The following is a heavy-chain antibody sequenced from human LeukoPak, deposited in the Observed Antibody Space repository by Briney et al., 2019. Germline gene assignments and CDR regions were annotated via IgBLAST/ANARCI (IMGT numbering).Heavy chain of an antibody. CDR2: IKSKTYGGTT. CDR3: TTDLGCSGGSCYSF. V-gene: IGHV3-15*01. J-gene: IGHJ4*02. Sequence: GGSLRLSWAASGFTFSNAWMIWVRQAPGKGLEWVGRIKSKTYGGTTDYAAPVKGRFTISRDDSKNTLYLQMNSLKTEDTAVYYCTTDLGCSGGSCYSFWGQGTLVTVSS. CDR1: GFTFSNAW. D-gene: IGHD2-15*01.